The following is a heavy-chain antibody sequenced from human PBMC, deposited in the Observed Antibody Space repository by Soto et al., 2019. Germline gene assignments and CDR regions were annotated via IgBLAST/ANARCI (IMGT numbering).Heavy chain of an antibody. Sequence: ETCSHRCTVSGAMMTPCSSLWIRQPPWKGLEWIGYISYSGSTDYNPSLKRRVTISFDASKNQISLQVRSATAADAAVYYCARDLKEYCSDGKCNWFHPWGQVPLVTVS. CDR2: ISYSGST. CDR1: GAMMTPCS. CDR3: ARDLKEYCSDGKCNWFHP. D-gene: IGHD2-15*01. J-gene: IGHJ5*02. V-gene: IGHV4-59*01.